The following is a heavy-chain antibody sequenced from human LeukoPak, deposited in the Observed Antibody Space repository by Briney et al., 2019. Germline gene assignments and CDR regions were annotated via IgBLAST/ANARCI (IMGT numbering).Heavy chain of an antibody. D-gene: IGHD3-22*01. CDR3: ARDGRDDYDYYDSSGYPFDF. CDR1: GFIFSTYS. J-gene: IGHJ4*02. Sequence: PGGSLRLSCAASGFIFSTYSMNWVRQAPGKGLEWVSSISSSSSYIYYADSVKGRFTISRDNAKNSLYLQMNSLRAEDTAVYYCARDGRDDYDYYDSSGYPFDFWGQGTLVTVSS. CDR2: ISSSSSYI. V-gene: IGHV3-21*01.